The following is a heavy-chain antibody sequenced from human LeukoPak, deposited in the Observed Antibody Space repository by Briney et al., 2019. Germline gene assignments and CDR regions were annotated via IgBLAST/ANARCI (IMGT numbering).Heavy chain of an antibody. D-gene: IGHD2-2*01. CDR2: AIPIFGTA. CDR3: ARGQIVVVPAAMGYGWFDP. Sequence: SVKVSCTGSGGTFSSYAISRVRQPPGQGLEWMGGAIPIFGTANNAQKFQGRVTSTADESTSTAYMELSSLRSEDTAVYYCARGQIVVVPAAMGYGWFDPWGQGTLVTVSS. CDR1: GGTFSSYA. V-gene: IGHV1-69*13. J-gene: IGHJ5*02.